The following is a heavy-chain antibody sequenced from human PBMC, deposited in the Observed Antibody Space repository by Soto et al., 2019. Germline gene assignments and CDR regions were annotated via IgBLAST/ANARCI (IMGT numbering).Heavy chain of an antibody. CDR1: GFSVSRYA. CDR3: AKDAVYGDGLWLAGN. J-gene: IGHJ4*02. Sequence: LRLSCAASGFSVSRYAMMWVRQPPGKGQEWVAGMTGSGGDIRYADPVKGRFTISKDNSKNTLYLQMNSLRAEDTAIYYCAKDAVYGDGLWLAGNWGQGTL. V-gene: IGHV3-23*01. D-gene: IGHD2-21*02. CDR2: MTGSGGDI.